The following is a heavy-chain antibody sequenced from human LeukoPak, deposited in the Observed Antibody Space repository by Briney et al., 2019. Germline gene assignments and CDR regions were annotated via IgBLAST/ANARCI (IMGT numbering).Heavy chain of an antibody. CDR1: GFTFSTYA. Sequence: GGSLRLSCGASGFTFSTYAMHWVRQAPGKGLECVSVITYDGTKKEYADSVKGRFTISRDNSNDTLYLQMNSLRPEDTALYYCARVNTIFGVDIVSLGAEFEFWGQGTLVTVSS. CDR3: ARVNTIFGVDIVSLGAEFEF. D-gene: IGHD3-3*02. J-gene: IGHJ4*02. V-gene: IGHV3-30*03. CDR2: ITYDGTKK.